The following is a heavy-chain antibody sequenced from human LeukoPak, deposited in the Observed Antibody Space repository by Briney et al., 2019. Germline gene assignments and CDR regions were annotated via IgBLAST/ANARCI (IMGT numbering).Heavy chain of an antibody. CDR1: GYTFTSYD. CDR2: MNPNSGNT. CDR3: ARTNKQWLVLGY. J-gene: IGHJ4*02. V-gene: IGHV1-8*01. D-gene: IGHD6-19*01. Sequence: GASVKVSCXASGYTFTSYDINWVRQATGQGLEWMGWMNPNSGNTGYAQKFQGRVTMTRNTSISTAYMELSSLRSEDTAVYYCARTNKQWLVLGYWGQGTLVTVSS.